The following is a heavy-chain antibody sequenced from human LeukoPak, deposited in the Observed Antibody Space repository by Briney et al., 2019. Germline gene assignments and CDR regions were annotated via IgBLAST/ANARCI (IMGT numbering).Heavy chain of an antibody. CDR3: ARRGYCGGDCYSDY. V-gene: IGHV5-51*01. CDR1: GYSFATYW. Sequence: GESLKISCGGSGYSFATYWIGWVRQMPGKGLEWVGIIYPGDSDTRYSPSFQGQVTISADKSISTAFLQWSSLKASDTAMYYCARRGYCGGDCYSDYWGQGTLVTVSS. CDR2: IYPGDSDT. J-gene: IGHJ4*02. D-gene: IGHD2-21*01.